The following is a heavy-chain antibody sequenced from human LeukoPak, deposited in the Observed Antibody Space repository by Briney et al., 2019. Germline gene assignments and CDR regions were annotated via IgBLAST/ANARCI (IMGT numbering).Heavy chain of an antibody. V-gene: IGHV1-8*01. Sequence: ASVTVSCTASGFTFTSYDINWVRQAAGQGLEWMGWMNPNSGNTGYAQKFQDRVTITRNNSISTAYMELSILRSEDTAVYYCARGRRDRRQFGFGGQGALV. CDR2: MNPNSGNT. J-gene: IGHJ4*02. CDR3: ARGRRDRRQFGF. CDR1: GFTFTSYD.